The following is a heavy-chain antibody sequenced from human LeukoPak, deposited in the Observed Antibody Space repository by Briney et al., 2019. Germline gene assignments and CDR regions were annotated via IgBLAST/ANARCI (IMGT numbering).Heavy chain of an antibody. CDR1: GFTFSRYS. V-gene: IGHV3-30*04. CDR2: ISNDGSNE. J-gene: IGHJ4*02. D-gene: IGHD3-10*01. Sequence: GGSLRLSCAVSGFTFSRYSMHWVRQAPGKGLEWVAVISNDGSNEDYGDSVKGRFTISRDNSKNTLFLQMSSLRAEDTAVYYCASGGVVINFDFWGQGTLVTVSS. CDR3: ASGGVVINFDF.